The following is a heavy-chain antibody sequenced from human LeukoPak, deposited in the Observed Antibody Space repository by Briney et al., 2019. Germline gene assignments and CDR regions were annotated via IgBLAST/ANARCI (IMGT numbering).Heavy chain of an antibody. Sequence: GGSLRLPCAVSGFTFSSYSMSWVRQAPGKGLEWVSAIVGSGGITYYADSVKGRFTISRDNSKNTLYLQMNSLRAEDTAVYYCAKAGYSYDHWGQGTLVTVSS. D-gene: IGHD5-18*01. CDR3: AKAGYSYDH. CDR2: IVGSGGIT. CDR1: GFTFSSYS. J-gene: IGHJ4*02. V-gene: IGHV3-23*01.